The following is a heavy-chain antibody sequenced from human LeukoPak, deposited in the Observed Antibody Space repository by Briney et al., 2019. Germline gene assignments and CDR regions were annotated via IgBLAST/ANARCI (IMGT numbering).Heavy chain of an antibody. J-gene: IGHJ5*02. D-gene: IGHD3-10*01. CDR2: IYTGGST. Sequence: SSETLSLTCTVSGGSISSYYWSWIRQPAGKGLEWIGRIYTGGSTNYNPSLKSRVTMSVDTSKNQFSLRLSSVTAADTAVYYCARDRYGSGTYYKSWFDPWGQGTLVTVSS. CDR1: GGSISSYY. CDR3: ARDRYGSGTYYKSWFDP. V-gene: IGHV4-4*07.